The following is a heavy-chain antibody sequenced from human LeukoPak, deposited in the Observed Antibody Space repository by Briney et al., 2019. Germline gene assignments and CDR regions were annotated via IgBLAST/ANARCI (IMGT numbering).Heavy chain of an antibody. CDR3: ARLGSTLVYYYYMDV. J-gene: IGHJ6*03. CDR1: LGSISSSSYY. V-gene: IGHV4-39*01. D-gene: IGHD5/OR15-5a*01. CDR2: IYYSGST. Sequence: ETPSLSSTLSLGSISSSSYYSGWVCQPPRNGLECIVVIYYSGSTSYNPSLKSRVTISVDTSKNQFSLKLSSATAADTDVYYCARLGSTLVYYYYMDVWGKGTTVTVSS.